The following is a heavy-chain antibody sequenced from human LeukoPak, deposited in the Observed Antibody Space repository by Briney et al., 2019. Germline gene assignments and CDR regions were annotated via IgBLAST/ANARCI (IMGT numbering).Heavy chain of an antibody. Sequence: GESLKISCQGSGYSFTSYWIGWVRQMPGKGLEWMGTIYPSDSEIRYSPSFQGQVTILVDKSINTAYLQWSSLKASDTATYYCTRHVSRTAAATYWGQGTLVTVSS. V-gene: IGHV5-51*01. D-gene: IGHD6-13*01. CDR3: TRHVSRTAAATY. J-gene: IGHJ4*02. CDR2: IYPSDSEI. CDR1: GYSFTSYW.